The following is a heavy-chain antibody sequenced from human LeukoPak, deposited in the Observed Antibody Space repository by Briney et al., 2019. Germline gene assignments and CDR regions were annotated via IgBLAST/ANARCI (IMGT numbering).Heavy chain of an antibody. D-gene: IGHD2-2*01. Sequence: SQILSLTCTVSGGSISSGGYYWSWIRQHPGKGLEWIGYIYYSGSTYYNPSLKSRVTISVDTSKNQFSLKLSSVTAADTAVYYCARSGPAAIRSLYYYYGMDVWGKGTTVTVSS. CDR2: IYYSGST. J-gene: IGHJ6*04. V-gene: IGHV4-31*03. CDR3: ARSGPAAIRSLYYYYGMDV. CDR1: GGSISSGGYY.